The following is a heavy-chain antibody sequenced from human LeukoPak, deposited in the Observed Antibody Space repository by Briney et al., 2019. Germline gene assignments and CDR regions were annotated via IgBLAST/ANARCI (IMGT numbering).Heavy chain of an antibody. CDR2: IYSGTNT. CDR1: GFIVSNKY. D-gene: IGHD3-16*01. J-gene: IGHJ4*02. Sequence: GGSLRLSCAASGFIVSNKYMSWVRQAPGKGLEWVSVIYSGTNTYYADSVQGRFTISRDTSRNTLYLQMNSLRAEDTAVCYCTRLGPYYFDSWGQGTLVIVSS. V-gene: IGHV3-53*01. CDR3: TRLGPYYFDS.